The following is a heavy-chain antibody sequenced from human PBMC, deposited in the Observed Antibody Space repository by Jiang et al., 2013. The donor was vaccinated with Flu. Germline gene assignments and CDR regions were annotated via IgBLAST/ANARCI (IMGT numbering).Heavy chain of an antibody. CDR1: GYTFTSYD. Sequence: GAEVKKPGASVKVSCKASGYTFTSYDINWVRQATGQGLEWMGWMNPNSGNTGYAQKFQGRVTMTRNTSISTAYMELSSLRSEDTAVYYCARGPPTYYYGSGSYYNWFDPWGQGTLVTVSS. CDR3: ARGPPTYYYGSGSYYNWFDP. CDR2: MNPNSGNT. V-gene: IGHV1-8*01. J-gene: IGHJ5*02. D-gene: IGHD3-10*01.